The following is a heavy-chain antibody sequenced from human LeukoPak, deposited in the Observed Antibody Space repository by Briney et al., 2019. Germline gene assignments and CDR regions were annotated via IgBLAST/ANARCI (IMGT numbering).Heavy chain of an antibody. Sequence: SETLSLTCAVSGYSISSGYYWGWIRQPPGKGLEWIGSIYHSGSTYYNPSLKSRVTISVDTSKNQFSLKLSSVTAADTAVYYCARLAPDYYDSSGPWAYWDQGTLVTVSS. CDR3: ARLAPDYYDSSGPWAY. V-gene: IGHV4-38-2*01. CDR2: IYHSGST. CDR1: GYSISSGYY. J-gene: IGHJ4*02. D-gene: IGHD3-22*01.